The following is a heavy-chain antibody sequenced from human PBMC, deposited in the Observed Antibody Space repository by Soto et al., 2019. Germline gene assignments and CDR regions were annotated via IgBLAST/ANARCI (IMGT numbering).Heavy chain of an antibody. V-gene: IGHV3-30*18. CDR1: GFTFSSYG. Sequence: QVQLVESGGGVVQPGRSLRLSCAASGFTFSSYGMQWVRQAPGKGLEWVAVISYDGSNKYYADSVKGRFTISRDNSKNTLYLQMNSLRAEETAVYYCAKGVRYAVTTPEGYRGQGTLVTVSS. J-gene: IGHJ4*02. D-gene: IGHD4-17*01. CDR2: ISYDGSNK. CDR3: AKGVRYAVTTPEGY.